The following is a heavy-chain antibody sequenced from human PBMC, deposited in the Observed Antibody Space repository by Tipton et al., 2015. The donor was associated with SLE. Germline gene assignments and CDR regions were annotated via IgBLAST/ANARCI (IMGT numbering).Heavy chain of an antibody. CDR3: ARDERVVVPAAIIFFYGMDV. Sequence: TLSLTCTVSGVSVTNYYWSWIRQPPGKRLEWIGFIQGRENTNYNPSLESRVTISVDMSRNQFSLKLSSVTAADSAVYYCARDERVVVPAAIIFFYGMDVWGQGTTVTVSS. V-gene: IGHV4-59*02. D-gene: IGHD2-2*01. CDR1: GVSVTNYY. CDR2: IQGRENT. J-gene: IGHJ6*02.